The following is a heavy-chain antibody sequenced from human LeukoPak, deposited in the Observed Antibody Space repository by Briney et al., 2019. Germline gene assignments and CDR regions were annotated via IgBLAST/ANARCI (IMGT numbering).Heavy chain of an antibody. CDR1: GFTFDDYA. V-gene: IGHV3-9*03. CDR3: AKDMGTTVTKGAPFDI. CDR2: ISWYSGTI. J-gene: IGHJ3*02. Sequence: AGGSLRLSCAASGFTFDDYAMHWVRQAPGKGLEWVSGISWYSGTIGYADSVKGRFTISRDNAKNSLYLQMNSLRAEDMALYYCAKDMGTTVTKGAPFDIWGQGTMVTVSS. D-gene: IGHD4-17*01.